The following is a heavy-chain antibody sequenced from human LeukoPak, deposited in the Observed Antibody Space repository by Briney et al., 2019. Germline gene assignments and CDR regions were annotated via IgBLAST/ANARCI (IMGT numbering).Heavy chain of an antibody. D-gene: IGHD3-10*01. CDR3: ARVGSHSGSLSLIKRNYYYYYYMDV. Sequence: PGGSLRLSCVGSGFSFSSYWMTWFRQAPGKGLEWVANIKQDGSEKYYVDSVKGRFTISRDNAKNSLYLQMNSLRAEDTAVYYCARVGSHSGSLSLIKRNYYYYYYMDVWGKGTTVTISS. CDR2: IKQDGSEK. J-gene: IGHJ6*03. CDR1: GFSFSSYW. V-gene: IGHV3-7*01.